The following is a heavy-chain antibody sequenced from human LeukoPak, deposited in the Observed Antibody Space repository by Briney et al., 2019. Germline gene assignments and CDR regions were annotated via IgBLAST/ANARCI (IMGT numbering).Heavy chain of an antibody. CDR1: GFTFSTYW. V-gene: IGHV3-7*01. D-gene: IGHD1-26*01. Sequence: GGSLRLSCVASGFTFSTYWITWVRQAPGKGLEWVANIKQDGSEKYYVDSVKGRFTISRDNAKNSLYLQMNSLSGEDTAVYYCASGIRAFDNWGQGTLVTVSA. J-gene: IGHJ4*02. CDR3: ASGIRAFDN. CDR2: IKQDGSEK.